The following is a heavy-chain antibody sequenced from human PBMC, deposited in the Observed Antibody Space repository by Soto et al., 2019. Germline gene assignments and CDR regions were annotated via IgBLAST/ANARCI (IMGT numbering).Heavy chain of an antibody. J-gene: IGHJ6*02. V-gene: IGHV3-74*01. D-gene: IGHD3-16*01. CDR3: ARGLMHLYGMDV. CDR1: GFTFSSYW. CDR2: NYTDGSRT. Sequence: EVQLVESGGGLVQPGGSLRLSCAASGFTFSSYWMHWVRQAPGKGLVWVSRNYTDGSRTNYADSVKGRFTISRDNAKNTLYLQINSLRAEDTAVYYCARGLMHLYGMDVWGQGTTVTVSS.